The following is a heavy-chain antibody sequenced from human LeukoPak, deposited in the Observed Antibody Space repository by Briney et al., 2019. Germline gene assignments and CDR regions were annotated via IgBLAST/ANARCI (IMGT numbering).Heavy chain of an antibody. Sequence: GGSLRLSCAASGFTFSSYAMHWVRQAPGKGLEWVAVISYDGSNKYYADSVKGRFTISRDNSKNTLYLQMNSLRAEDTAVYYCARDGSLIYYYYYMDVWGKGTTVTVSS. J-gene: IGHJ6*03. CDR1: GFTFSSYA. D-gene: IGHD2-2*03. CDR3: ARDGSLIYYYYYMDV. V-gene: IGHV3-30-3*01. CDR2: ISYDGSNK.